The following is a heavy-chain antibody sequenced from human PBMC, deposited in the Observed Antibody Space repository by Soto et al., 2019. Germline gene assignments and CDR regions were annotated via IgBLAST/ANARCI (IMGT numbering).Heavy chain of an antibody. CDR2: INWNGAST. CDR3: ARRIVENGDYNWFDP. Sequence: EVRLVESGGGVVRPGGSLRLSCAASGFTLDDYAMTWVRQAPGKGLEWVSGINWNGASTTYADSVEGRFTISRDNAQNSLYLHMSSLRAEDTALNRCARRIVENGDYNWFDPWGQGTLVTVSS. CDR1: GFTLDDYA. D-gene: IGHD4-17*01. V-gene: IGHV3-20*01. J-gene: IGHJ5*02.